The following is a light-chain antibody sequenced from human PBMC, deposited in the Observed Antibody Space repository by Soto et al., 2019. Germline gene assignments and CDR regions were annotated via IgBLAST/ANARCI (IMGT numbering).Light chain of an antibody. Sequence: TQSPATLSVSPGGRVTLSXXXXXXISDTIAWYQQKPGQPPRLLIYGASARATGFPARFSGSGSGTDFTLTISSLQSEDFAVYYCQQYNNWPWTFGQGTKVEIK. V-gene: IGKV3-15*01. CDR2: GAS. CDR3: QQYNNWPWT. J-gene: IGKJ1*01. CDR1: XXISDT.